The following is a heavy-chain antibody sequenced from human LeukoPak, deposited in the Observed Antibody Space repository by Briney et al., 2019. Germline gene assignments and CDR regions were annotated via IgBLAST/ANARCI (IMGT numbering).Heavy chain of an antibody. D-gene: IGHD3-16*01. CDR2: ISGSGYTT. CDR1: GFTFSSYA. J-gene: IGHJ4*02. V-gene: IGHV3-23*01. CDR3: ASQGVRGFDY. Sequence: GGSLRLSCAASGFTFSSYAMSWVRQAPGKGLEWVSAISGSGYTTFYADSVKGRFTISRDNSKNTLYLQMNSLRAEDTAVYYCASQGVRGFDYWGQGTLVTVSS.